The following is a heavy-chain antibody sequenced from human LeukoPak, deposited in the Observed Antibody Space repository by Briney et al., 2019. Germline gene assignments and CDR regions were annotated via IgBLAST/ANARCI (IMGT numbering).Heavy chain of an antibody. J-gene: IGHJ4*02. CDR3: ATELWFGEPD. CDR2: IYGGGNT. V-gene: IGHV3-53*01. Sequence: GGSLRLSCAATGFTVSSSYMSWVRQAPGKGLEWVSLIYGGGNTYYADSVKGRFTISRDSSKNTLYLQMNSLTDEDTAVYYCATELWFGEPDWGQGTLVTVSS. D-gene: IGHD3-10*01. CDR1: GFTVSSSY.